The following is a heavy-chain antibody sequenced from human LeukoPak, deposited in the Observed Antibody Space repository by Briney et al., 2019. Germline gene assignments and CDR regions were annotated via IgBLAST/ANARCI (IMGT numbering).Heavy chain of an antibody. CDR2: IYSGGST. J-gene: IGHJ6*02. V-gene: IGHV3-53*01. D-gene: IGHD5-18*01. CDR3: ASAGVDTAMIMNYYYGMDV. CDR1: AFIFSGHW. Sequence: GGSLRLSCEGSAFIFSGHWMNWVRQAPGKGLEWVSVIYSGGSTYYADSVKGRFTISRDNSKNTLYLQMNSLRAEDTAVYYCASAGVDTAMIMNYYYGMDVWGQGTTVTVSS.